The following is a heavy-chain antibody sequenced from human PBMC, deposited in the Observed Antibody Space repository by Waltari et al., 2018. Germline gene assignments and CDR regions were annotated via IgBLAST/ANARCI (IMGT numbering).Heavy chain of an antibody. D-gene: IGHD3-10*01. CDR1: GSSISSYY. V-gene: IGHV4-59*03. CDR2: IYYTGRT. Sequence: QVHLQESGPRLVKPSETLSLTWSVSGSSISSYYWSWFRQSPGARLEWICYIYYTGRTTYNPSLKSRVNIDVATSKSQVSLKLGYVTSADTAVYYCASVRITMVADFWGQGALVTVSS. J-gene: IGHJ4*02. CDR3: ASVRITMVADF.